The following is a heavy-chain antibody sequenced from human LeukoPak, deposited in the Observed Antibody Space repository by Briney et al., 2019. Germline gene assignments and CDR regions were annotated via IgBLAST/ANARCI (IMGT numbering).Heavy chain of an antibody. D-gene: IGHD6-19*01. J-gene: IGHJ4*02. V-gene: IGHV5-51*01. CDR1: GYSFTNYW. Sequence: GESLKISCKGSGYSFTNYWIGWVRQMPGKGLEWMGIIYPGDSDTRYSPSFQGQVTISADKSLSTAYLQWSSLKASDTAMYYCARYESSGWAPDDYWGQGTLVTVSS. CDR2: IYPGDSDT. CDR3: ARYESSGWAPDDY.